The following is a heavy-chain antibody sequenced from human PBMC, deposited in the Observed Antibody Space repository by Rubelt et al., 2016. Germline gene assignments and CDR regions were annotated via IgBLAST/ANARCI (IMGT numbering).Heavy chain of an antibody. CDR1: GFSFNIYE. J-gene: IGHJ5*02. CDR2: IHASGGAR. CDR3: GRDEYGVGGDP. V-gene: IGHV3-48*03. D-gene: IGHD2/OR15-2a*01. Sequence: EVQLVESGGGLVQPGGSLRLSCADSGFSFNIYEMNWVRQAPGKGLGWVSYIHASGGARQHATGVKGRFTVSRDNAKNLLYLQVNNVPYDDTALYYCGRDEYGVGGDPWGQGTLVTVSS.